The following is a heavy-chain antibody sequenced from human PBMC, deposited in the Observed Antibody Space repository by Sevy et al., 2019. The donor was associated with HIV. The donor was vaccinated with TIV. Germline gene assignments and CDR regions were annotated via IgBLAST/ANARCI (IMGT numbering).Heavy chain of an antibody. CDR3: SRVPPPRLCSSASCYEGDYYYYGMDV. V-gene: IGHV3-49*03. CDR1: GFTFGDYG. CDR2: IRSKPYGGAT. J-gene: IGHJ6*02. D-gene: IGHD2-2*01. Sequence: GGSLRLSCTTSGFTFGDYGMSWFRQAPGKGLEWIGFIRSKPYGGATAYAAFVKGRFTISRDDSKSIASLQMSSLKTEDTAVYYCSRVPPPRLCSSASCYEGDYYYYGMDVWGQGTTVTVSS.